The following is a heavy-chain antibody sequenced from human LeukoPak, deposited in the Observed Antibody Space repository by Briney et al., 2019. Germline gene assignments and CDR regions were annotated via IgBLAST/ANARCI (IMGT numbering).Heavy chain of an antibody. J-gene: IGHJ4*02. CDR1: GYSISSGYY. V-gene: IGHV4-38-2*02. CDR3: AREGGGDCYDCPFDY. D-gene: IGHD2-21*02. CDR2: IYHSGST. Sequence: SETLSLTCTVSGYSISSGYYRGWIRQPPGKGLEWIGSIYHSGSTYYTPSLKSRVTISVDKSKNQFSLKLSSVTAADTAVYYCAREGGGDCYDCPFDYWGQGTLVTVSS.